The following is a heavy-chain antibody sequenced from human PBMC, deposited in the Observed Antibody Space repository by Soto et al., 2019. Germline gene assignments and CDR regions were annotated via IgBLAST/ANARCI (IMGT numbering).Heavy chain of an antibody. CDR3: AKGPAYYYDSSGYYYRPFDY. D-gene: IGHD3-22*01. CDR2: ISGSGGST. Sequence: VGSLRLSCAASGFTFSSYAMSWVRQAPGKGLEWVSAISGSGGSTYYADSVKGRFTISRDNSKNTLYLQMNSLRAEDTAVYYCAKGPAYYYDSSGYYYRPFDYWGQGTLVTVSS. V-gene: IGHV3-23*01. J-gene: IGHJ4*02. CDR1: GFTFSSYA.